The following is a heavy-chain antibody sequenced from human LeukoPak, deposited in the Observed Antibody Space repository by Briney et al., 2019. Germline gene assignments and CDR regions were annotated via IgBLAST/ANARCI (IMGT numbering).Heavy chain of an antibody. D-gene: IGHD5-18*01. Sequence: ASVKVSCKASGYTFTGYYMHWVRQAPGQGLEWMGWINPNNGGTNYAQKFQGRVTMTRDTSISTAYMELSRLRSDDTAVYYCARDYKGYSPSYGMDVWGQGTTVTVSS. V-gene: IGHV1-2*02. CDR1: GYTFTGYY. CDR3: ARDYKGYSPSYGMDV. CDR2: INPNNGGT. J-gene: IGHJ6*02.